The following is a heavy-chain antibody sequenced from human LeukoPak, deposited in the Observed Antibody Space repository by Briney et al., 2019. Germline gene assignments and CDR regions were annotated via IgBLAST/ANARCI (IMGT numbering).Heavy chain of an antibody. V-gene: IGHV1-18*01. CDR3: ARAYCSSTSCQTEHFDY. D-gene: IGHD2-2*01. J-gene: IGHJ4*02. Sequence: ASVKVFCKASGYTFTSYGISWVRQAPGQGLEWMGWISAYNGNTNYAQKLQGRVTMTTDTSTSTAYMELRSLRSDDTAVYYCARAYCSSTSCQTEHFDYWGQGTLVTVSS. CDR2: ISAYNGNT. CDR1: GYTFTSYG.